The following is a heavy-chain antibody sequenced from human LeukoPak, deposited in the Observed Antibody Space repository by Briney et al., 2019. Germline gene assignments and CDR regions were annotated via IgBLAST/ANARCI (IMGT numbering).Heavy chain of an antibody. CDR3: ARGSRSGDY. CDR1: GYTFTGYY. CDR2: MNPNSGNT. D-gene: IGHD6-19*01. V-gene: IGHV1-8*02. Sequence: GASVKVSCKASGYTFTGYYMHWVRQAPGQGLEWMGWMNPNSGNTGYAQKFQGRVTMTRNTSISTAYMELSSLRSEDTAIYYCARGSRSGDYWGQGTLVTVSS. J-gene: IGHJ4*02.